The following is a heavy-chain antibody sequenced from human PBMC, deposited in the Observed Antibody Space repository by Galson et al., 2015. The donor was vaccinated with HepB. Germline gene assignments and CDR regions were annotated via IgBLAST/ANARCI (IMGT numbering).Heavy chain of an antibody. CDR3: ARDGPSYYNDTSGYYVGY. V-gene: IGHV3-30*03. J-gene: IGHJ4*02. D-gene: IGHD3-22*01. Sequence: SLRLSCAATGFTFNNVWMNWVRQAPGKGLEWVALISYDGRNTYYADSVKGRFTISRDNSKNTLYLQMNSLRSEDTAVFYCARDGPSYYNDTSGYYVGYWGQGTLVTVSS. CDR1: GFTFNNVW. CDR2: ISYDGRNT.